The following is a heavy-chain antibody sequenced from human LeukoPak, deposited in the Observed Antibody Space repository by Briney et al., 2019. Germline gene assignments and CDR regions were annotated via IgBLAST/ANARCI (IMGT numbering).Heavy chain of an antibody. CDR1: GFTVSSNY. D-gene: IGHD2-21*02. CDR3: ASEDIVVVTANAFDI. J-gene: IGHJ3*02. V-gene: IGHV3-53*01. Sequence: GGSLRLSCAASGFTVSSNYMSWVRQAPGKGLEWVSVIYSGGTTYYADSVKGRFTISRDNSKNTLYLQMNSLRAEDTAVYYCASEDIVVVTANAFDIWGQGTMVTVSS. CDR2: IYSGGTT.